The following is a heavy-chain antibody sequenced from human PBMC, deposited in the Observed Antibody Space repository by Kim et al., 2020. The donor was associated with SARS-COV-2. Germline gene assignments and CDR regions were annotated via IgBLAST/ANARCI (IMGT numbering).Heavy chain of an antibody. CDR2: IWYDGSNK. CDR3: ARGLAMYSTLYGMDV. CDR1: GFTFSSYG. V-gene: IGHV3-33*01. Sequence: GGSLRLSCAASGFTFSSYGMHWVRQAPGKGLEWVAVIWYDGSNKYYADSVKGRFTISRDNSKNTLYLQMNSLRAEDTAVYYCARGLAMYSTLYGMDVWGQGTTVTVSS. D-gene: IGHD6-13*01. J-gene: IGHJ6*02.